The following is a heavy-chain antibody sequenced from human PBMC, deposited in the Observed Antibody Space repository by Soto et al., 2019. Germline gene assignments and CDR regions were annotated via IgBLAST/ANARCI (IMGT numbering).Heavy chain of an antibody. CDR1: GASISGGTYY. V-gene: IGHV4-61*03. J-gene: IGHJ5*02. Sequence: SETLSLTCTVSGASISGGTYYWTWIRQAPGKGLEWVGHIYCTGSTNYNPALNDRVTISVDTSKNHFSLQLTSVAAADTAVYYCARGAGFSYASTWFDIWGQGTLVTVSS. CDR2: IYCTGST. D-gene: IGHD5-18*01. CDR3: ARGAGFSYASTWFDI.